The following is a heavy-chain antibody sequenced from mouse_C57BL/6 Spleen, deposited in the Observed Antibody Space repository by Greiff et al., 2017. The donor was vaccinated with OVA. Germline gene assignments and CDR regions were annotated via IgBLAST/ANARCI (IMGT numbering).Heavy chain of an antibody. V-gene: IGHV1-7*01. CDR1: GYTFTSYW. J-gene: IGHJ2*01. CDR3: ARNRYYDYDDYFDY. D-gene: IGHD2-4*01. Sequence: QVQLKQSGAELAKPGASVKPSCKASGYTFTSYWMHWVKPRPGQGLEWIGYINPSSGYTKYNQKFKDKATLTADKSSSTAYMQLSSLTYEDSAVYDCARNRYYDYDDYFDYWGQGTTLTVSS. CDR2: INPSSGYT.